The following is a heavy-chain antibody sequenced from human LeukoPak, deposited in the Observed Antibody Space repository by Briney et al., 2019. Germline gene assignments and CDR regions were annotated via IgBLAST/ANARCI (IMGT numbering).Heavy chain of an antibody. D-gene: IGHD3-16*02. CDR2: TSGSGGST. V-gene: IGHV3-23*01. Sequence: GGSLRLSCAASGFTFSSYSMNWVRQAPGKGLEWISATSGSGGSTYYADSVKGRFTISRDKSKNTLYLQMNSLRAEDTAVYYCAKRGAEVGVTVAPGDYWGQGTLVTVSS. J-gene: IGHJ4*02. CDR3: AKRGAEVGVTVAPGDY. CDR1: GFTFSSYS.